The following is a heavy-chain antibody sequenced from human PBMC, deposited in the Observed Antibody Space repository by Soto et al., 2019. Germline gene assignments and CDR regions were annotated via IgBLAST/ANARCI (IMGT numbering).Heavy chain of an antibody. CDR1: GFTFSSYE. CDR2: ISSSGSTI. D-gene: IGHD6-19*01. CDR3: AKWLVHGPPHDAFDS. Sequence: EVRLVESGGGLVQPGGSLRLSCAGSGFTFSSYEMNWVRQAPGKGLEWVSYISSSGSTIYYEDSVKGRFTISRDNAKNSLYLQMNSLRAEDTAVYYCAKWLVHGPPHDAFDSWGQGTMVTVSS. J-gene: IGHJ3*02. V-gene: IGHV3-48*03.